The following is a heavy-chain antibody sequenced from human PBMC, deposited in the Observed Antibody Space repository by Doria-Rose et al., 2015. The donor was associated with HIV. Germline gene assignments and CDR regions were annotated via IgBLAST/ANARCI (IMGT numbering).Heavy chain of an antibody. CDR3: ARPNHRDWEETAFDI. CDR2: INPSGGST. D-gene: IGHD3-9*01. J-gene: IGHJ3*02. Sequence: GLEWMGIINPSGGSTSYAQKFQGRVTMTRDTSTSTVYMELYSLRSEDTAVYYCARPNHRDWEETAFDIWGQGTMVTVSS. V-gene: IGHV1-46*01.